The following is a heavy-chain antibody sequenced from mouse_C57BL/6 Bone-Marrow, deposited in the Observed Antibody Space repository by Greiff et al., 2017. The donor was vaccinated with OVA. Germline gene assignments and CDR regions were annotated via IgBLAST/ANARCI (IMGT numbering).Heavy chain of an antibody. CDR2: IDPATGNT. J-gene: IGHJ2*01. CDR1: GFNITNTY. Sequence: EVQLQQSVAELVRPGASVKLSCTASGFNITNTYMHWVKQRPEQGLEWIGRIDPATGNTKYAPTFQGKATITADKSSNTAYLQLRRLTSEDTAIYYCAAYDYGSSYCYYFDYWGQGTTLTVSS. V-gene: IGHV14-3*01. CDR3: AAYDYGSSYCYYFDY. D-gene: IGHD1-1*01.